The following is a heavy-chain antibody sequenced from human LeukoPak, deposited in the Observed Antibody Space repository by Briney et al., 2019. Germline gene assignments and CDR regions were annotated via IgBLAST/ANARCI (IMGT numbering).Heavy chain of an antibody. J-gene: IGHJ4*02. Sequence: GGSLRLSCAASGFTFSGYSMNWVRQAPGKGLEWISYMGSSGKTIYYADSVKGRFTISRDNAKNSLYLQMNSLTVEDTAVYYCARDQSDVSGYYPYLDYWGQGTLVTVSS. CDR3: ARDQSDVSGYYPYLDY. D-gene: IGHD3-3*01. CDR2: MGSSGKTI. V-gene: IGHV3-48*01. CDR1: GFTFSGYS.